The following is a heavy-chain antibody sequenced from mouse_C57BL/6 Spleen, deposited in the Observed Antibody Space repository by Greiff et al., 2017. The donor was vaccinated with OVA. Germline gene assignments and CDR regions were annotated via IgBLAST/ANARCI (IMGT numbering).Heavy chain of an antibody. D-gene: IGHD1-1*01. CDR2: IYWDDDK. V-gene: IGHV8-12*01. J-gene: IGHJ1*03. CDR1: GFSLSTSGMG. CDR3: ARYYGSSSYWYFDV. Sequence: QVTLKVCGPGILQSSQTLSLTCSFSGFSLSTSGMGVSWIRQPSGKGLEWLAHIYWDDDKRYNPSLKSRLTISKDTSRNQVFLKITSVDTADTATYYCARYYGSSSYWYFDVWGTGTTVTVSS.